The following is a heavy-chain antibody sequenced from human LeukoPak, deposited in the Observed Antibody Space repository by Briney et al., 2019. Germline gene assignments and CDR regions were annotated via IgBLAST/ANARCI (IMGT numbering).Heavy chain of an antibody. CDR1: GGTFSSYA. J-gene: IGHJ3*02. CDR2: IIPILGIA. V-gene: IGHV1-69*04. D-gene: IGHD3-10*01. Sequence: SVKVSCKASGGTFSSYAISWVRQAPGQGLEWMGRIIPILGIANYAQKFQGRVTITADKSTSTAYMELSSLRPEDTAVYYCARHESYLDAFDIWGQGTMVTVSS. CDR3: ARHESYLDAFDI.